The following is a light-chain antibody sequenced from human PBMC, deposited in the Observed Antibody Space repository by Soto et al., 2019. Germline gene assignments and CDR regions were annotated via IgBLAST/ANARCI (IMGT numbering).Light chain of an antibody. J-gene: IGKJ1*01. V-gene: IGKV3-15*01. Sequence: EMVLTQSPGTLSLSPGDRATLSCRASQRISGNYLAWYQQKPGQAPRLLIYGASTRATGIPARFSGSGSGTEFTLTISSLQSEDFAVYYCQQYNNWPRTFGQGTKVDIK. CDR1: QRISGN. CDR3: QQYNNWPRT. CDR2: GAS.